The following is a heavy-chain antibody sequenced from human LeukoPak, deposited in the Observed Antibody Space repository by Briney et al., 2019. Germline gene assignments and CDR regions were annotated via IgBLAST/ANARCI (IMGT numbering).Heavy chain of an antibody. V-gene: IGHV4-59*06. CDR2: IYYSGST. CDR3: ARRGSGTVRD. CDR1: GGSISSHY. J-gene: IGHJ4*02. D-gene: IGHD3-10*01. Sequence: SETLSLTCTVSGGSISSHYWSWIRQHPGKGLEWIGYIYYSGSTYYNPSLKSRVTISVDTSKNQFSLKLSSVTAADTAVYYCARRGSGTVRDWGQGTLVTVSS.